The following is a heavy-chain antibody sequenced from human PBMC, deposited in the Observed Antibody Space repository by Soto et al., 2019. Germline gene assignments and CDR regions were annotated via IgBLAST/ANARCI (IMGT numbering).Heavy chain of an antibody. V-gene: IGHV5-10-1*03. CDR1: GYSFTSYW. J-gene: IGHJ6*02. D-gene: IGHD1-1*01. CDR2: IDPSDSYT. Sequence: EVQLVQSGAEVKKPGESLRISCKGSGYSFTSYWISWVRQMPGKGLEWMGRIDPSDSYTNYSPSFQGHVTISADKSISTAYLQWSSLKASDTAMYYCARSKLERYAYYYYGMDVWGQGTTVTVSS. CDR3: ARSKLERYAYYYYGMDV.